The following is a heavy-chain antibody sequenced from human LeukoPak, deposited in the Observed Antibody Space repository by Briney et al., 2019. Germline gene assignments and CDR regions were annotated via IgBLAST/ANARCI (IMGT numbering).Heavy chain of an antibody. V-gene: IGHV4-34*01. J-gene: IGHJ6*03. CDR2: INHSGST. CDR1: GGSFSGYY. CDR3: ARGAVLWFGELTYYMDV. Sequence: PSETLSLTCAVYGGSFSGYYWSWIRQPPGKGLEWIGEINHSGSTNYNPSLKSRVTISVDTSKNQFSLKLSSVTAADTAVYYCARGAVLWFGELTYYMDVWGKGTTVTVSS. D-gene: IGHD3-10*01.